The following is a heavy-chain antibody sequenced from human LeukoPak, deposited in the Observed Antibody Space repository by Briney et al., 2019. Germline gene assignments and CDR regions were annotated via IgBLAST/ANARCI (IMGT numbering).Heavy chain of an antibody. CDR1: GGTFSSYA. J-gene: IGHJ4*02. D-gene: IGHD6-13*01. CDR3: ARHPGYSSSWGHFDY. CDR2: IIPILGIA. V-gene: IGHV1-69*04. Sequence: SVKVSCKASGGTFSSYAISWVRQAPGQGLEWMGRIIPILGIANYAQKFQGRVTITADKSTSTAYMELSSLRSEDTAVYYCARHPGYSSSWGHFDYWGQRTLVTVSS.